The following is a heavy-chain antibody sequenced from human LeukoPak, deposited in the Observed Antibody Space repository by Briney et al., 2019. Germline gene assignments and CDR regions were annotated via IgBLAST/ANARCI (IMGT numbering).Heavy chain of an antibody. V-gene: IGHV1-2*02. CDR3: ARARYSSVSFDI. CDR1: GYTLTELY. CDR2: INPNSGGT. J-gene: IGHJ3*02. D-gene: IGHD6-19*01. Sequence: ASVKVSCKVSGYTLTELYMHWVRQAPGQGLEWMGWINPNSGGTNYAQKFQGRVTMTRDTSISTAYMELSRLRSDDTAVYCCARARYSSVSFDIWGQGTMVTVSS.